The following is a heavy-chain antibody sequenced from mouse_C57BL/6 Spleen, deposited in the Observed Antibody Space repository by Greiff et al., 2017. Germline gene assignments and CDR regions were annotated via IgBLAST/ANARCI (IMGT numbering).Heavy chain of an antibody. D-gene: IGHD3-2*02. Sequence: QVQLQQPGAELVKPGASVKMSCKASGYTFTSYWITWVKQRPGQGLEWIGDIYPGSGSTNYNEKFKSKATLTVATSSSTAYLQLSSLTSEDSAVYYCAREGTAHGAMDYGGQGTSVTVSS. J-gene: IGHJ4*01. CDR1: GYTFTSYW. CDR2: IYPGSGST. V-gene: IGHV1-55*01. CDR3: AREGTAHGAMDY.